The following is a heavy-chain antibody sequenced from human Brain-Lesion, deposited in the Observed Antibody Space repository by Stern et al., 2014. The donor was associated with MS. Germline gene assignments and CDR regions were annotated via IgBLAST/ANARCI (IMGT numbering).Heavy chain of an antibody. V-gene: IGHV4-61*02. D-gene: IGHD2-2*01. Sequence: QVQLQESGPGLVKPSQTLSLSCTVSGGSISSGGYYWSWIRQPAGKGLEWIGRILNSGTPSYNPPLKSRVPISIDTSKTQFSLRLNSMTAADTAVYYCARGRVVPGFQYYATDVWGQGTTVIVSS. J-gene: IGHJ6*02. CDR3: ARGRVVPGFQYYATDV. CDR2: ILNSGTP. CDR1: GGSISSGGYY.